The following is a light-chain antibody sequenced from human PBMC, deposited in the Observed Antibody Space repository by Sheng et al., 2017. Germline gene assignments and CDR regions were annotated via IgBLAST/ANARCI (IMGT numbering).Light chain of an antibody. CDR3: GTWDTSLRAVV. J-gene: IGLJ1*01. CDR1: TSNIGNDY. V-gene: IGLV1-51*01. CDR2: GND. Sequence: QSVLTQPPSVSAAPGQKVTISCSGSTSNIGNDYVTWYQQLPGTAPKLLIYGNDKRPSGIPDRFSGSKSGTSGTLGITGLQTGDEADYYCGTWDTSLRAVVFGAGTKVTVL.